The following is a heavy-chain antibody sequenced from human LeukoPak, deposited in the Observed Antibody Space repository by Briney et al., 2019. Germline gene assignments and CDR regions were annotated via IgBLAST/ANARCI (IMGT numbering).Heavy chain of an antibody. CDR3: ATQGYSGYDDRGSFDY. J-gene: IGHJ4*02. V-gene: IGHV4-34*01. D-gene: IGHD5-12*01. CDR2: INHSGST. CDR1: GGSFSGYY. Sequence: SETLSLTCAVYGGSFSGYYWSWIRQPPGKGLEWIGEINHSGSTNYNPSLKSRVTISVDTSKNQFSLKLSSVTAADTAVYYCATQGYSGYDDRGSFDYWGQGTLVTVSS.